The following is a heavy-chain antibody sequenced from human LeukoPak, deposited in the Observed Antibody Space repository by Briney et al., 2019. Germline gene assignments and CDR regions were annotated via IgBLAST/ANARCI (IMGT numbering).Heavy chain of an antibody. CDR2: IYKNGKE. D-gene: IGHD2-15*01. CDR1: GISVESNY. V-gene: IGHV3-53*01. Sequence: PGGSLRLSCSASGISVESNYMSWVRQAPGKGLEWVSLIYKNGKEYYAESAKGRFSISRDISKNSLDLQMNRLRGDDTAVYYCARESPTCGIDSWGQGTLVIVSS. J-gene: IGHJ5*01. CDR3: ARESPTCGIDS.